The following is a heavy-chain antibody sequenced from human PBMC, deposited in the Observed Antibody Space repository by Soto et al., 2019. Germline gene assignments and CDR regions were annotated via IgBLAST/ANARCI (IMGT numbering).Heavy chain of an antibody. V-gene: IGHV3-73*01. CDR1: GFIFSGSA. D-gene: IGHD5-12*01. Sequence: EVQLVESGGGLVQPGGSLKLSCAASGFIFSGSAVHWVRQASGKGLEWVGRILSKAGNYATAYPASMKGRFTISRDDSENTAFLQMNSLKTEDTAVYYCIRGGSPSYDDYWGEGTLVAVSS. CDR2: ILSKAGNYAT. CDR3: IRGGSPSYDDY. J-gene: IGHJ4*02.